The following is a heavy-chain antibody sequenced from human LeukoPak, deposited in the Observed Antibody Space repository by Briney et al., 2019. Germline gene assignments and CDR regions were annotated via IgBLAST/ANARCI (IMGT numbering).Heavy chain of an antibody. J-gene: IGHJ4*02. V-gene: IGHV1-2*02. CDR3: AGLGYCSSTSCYASNFDF. Sequence: EASVKVPCKASGYTFTGYYMHWVRQAPGQGLEWMGWINPNSGGTNYAQKFQGRVTMTRDTSISTAYMELSRLRSDDTAVYYCAGLGYCSSTSCYASNFDFWGQGTLVTVSS. CDR2: INPNSGGT. CDR1: GYTFTGYY. D-gene: IGHD2-2*01.